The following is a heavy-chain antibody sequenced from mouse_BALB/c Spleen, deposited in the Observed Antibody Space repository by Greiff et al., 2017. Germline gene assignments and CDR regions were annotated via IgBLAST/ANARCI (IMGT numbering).Heavy chain of an antibody. CDR3: ARPGDGYYLAWFAY. V-gene: IGHV5-12-2*01. CDR1: GFTFSSYT. Sequence: EVKVVESGGGLVQPGGSLKLSCAASGFTFSSYTMSWVRQTPEKRLEWVAYISNGGGSTYYPDTVKGRFTISRDNAKNTLYLQMSSLKSEDTAMYYCARPGDGYYLAWFAYWGQGTLVTVSA. J-gene: IGHJ3*01. D-gene: IGHD2-3*01. CDR2: ISNGGGST.